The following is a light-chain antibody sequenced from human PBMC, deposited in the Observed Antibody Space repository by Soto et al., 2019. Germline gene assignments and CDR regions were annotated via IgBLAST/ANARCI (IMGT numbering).Light chain of an antibody. V-gene: IGLV2-14*01. J-gene: IGLJ1*01. Sequence: QSVLTQPASVSGSPGQSITISCTGTSSDVGGYNYVSWYQQHPGKAPKLMIYDVSNRPSGVSNRFSGSKSGNTASLTISGLQAEDEADYYCSSYSSSRNPRVFGTGTKVTVL. CDR2: DVS. CDR1: SSDVGGYNY. CDR3: SSYSSSRNPRV.